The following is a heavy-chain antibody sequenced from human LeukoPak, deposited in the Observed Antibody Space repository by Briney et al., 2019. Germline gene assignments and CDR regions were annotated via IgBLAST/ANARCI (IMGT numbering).Heavy chain of an antibody. J-gene: IGHJ4*02. CDR2: MNPNSGNT. CDR1: GYTFTSYD. V-gene: IGHV1-8*01. D-gene: IGHD3-10*01. Sequence: ASVKVSCKASGYTFTSYDSNWVRQDTGQGLEWMGWMNPNSGNTGYAQKFQGRVTMTRNTSISTAYMELSSPRSEDTAVYYCARDVEGALWFGELRGQGTLVTVSS. CDR3: ARDVEGALWFGEL.